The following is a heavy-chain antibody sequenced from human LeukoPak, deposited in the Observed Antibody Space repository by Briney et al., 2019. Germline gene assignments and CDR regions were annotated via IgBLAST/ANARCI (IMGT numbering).Heavy chain of an antibody. Sequence: GGSLRLSCAASGFTFSSYAMTWVRQAPGKGLEWVSAISGSGDSTYYADSVKGRFTISRDSSKNTLYLQMNSLRAEDTAVYYCAKDPGYSCLGYFDYWGQGTLVTVSS. V-gene: IGHV3-23*01. J-gene: IGHJ4*02. D-gene: IGHD5-18*01. CDR2: ISGSGDST. CDR3: AKDPGYSCLGYFDY. CDR1: GFTFSSYA.